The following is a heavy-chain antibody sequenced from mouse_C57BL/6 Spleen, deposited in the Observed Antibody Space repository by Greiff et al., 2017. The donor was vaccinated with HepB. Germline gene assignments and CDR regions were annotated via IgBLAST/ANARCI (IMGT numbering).Heavy chain of an antibody. J-gene: IGHJ1*03. CDR2: INYDGSST. CDR3: ARELGRNWYFDV. CDR1: GFTFSDYY. V-gene: IGHV5-16*01. D-gene: IGHD4-1*01. Sequence: EVKLVESEGGLVQPGRSMKLSCTASGFTFSDYYMAWVRQVPEKGLEWVANINYDGSSTYYLDSLKSRFIISRDNAKNILYLQMSSLKSEDTATYYCARELGRNWYFDVWGTGTTVTVSS.